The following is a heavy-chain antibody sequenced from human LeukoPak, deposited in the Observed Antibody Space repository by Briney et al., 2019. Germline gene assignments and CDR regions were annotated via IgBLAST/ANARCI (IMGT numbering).Heavy chain of an antibody. Sequence: ASVKVSCKASGGTFSSYAISWVRQAPGQGLEWMGWITPRSDDTNYAQKFQGRVTMTRDTSISTAYMELSSLKSDDTAIYYCVRARWGRRDGSIWDNWGQGTLVTVSS. J-gene: IGHJ4*02. D-gene: IGHD1-26*01. CDR2: ITPRSDDT. V-gene: IGHV1-2*02. CDR3: VRARWGRRDGSIWDN. CDR1: GGTFSSYA.